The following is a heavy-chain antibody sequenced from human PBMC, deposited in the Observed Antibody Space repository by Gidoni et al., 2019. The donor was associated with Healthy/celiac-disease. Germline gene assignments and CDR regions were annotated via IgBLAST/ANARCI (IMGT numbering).Heavy chain of an antibody. Sequence: QVQLVQSGAEVKTPGSSVKVSCKAAGGTFSSYAISWVRQAPGQGLEWMGGIIPIFGTATYAQKFQGRVTITADESTSTAYMELSSLRSEDTAVYYCARARGGSFHYYGMDVWGQGTTVTVSS. CDR2: IIPIFGTA. CDR3: ARARGGSFHYYGMDV. V-gene: IGHV1-69*01. CDR1: GGTFSSYA. D-gene: IGHD1-26*01. J-gene: IGHJ6*02.